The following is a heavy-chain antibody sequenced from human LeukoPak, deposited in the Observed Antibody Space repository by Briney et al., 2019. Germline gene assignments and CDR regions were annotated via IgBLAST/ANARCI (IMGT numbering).Heavy chain of an antibody. D-gene: IGHD3-16*01. CDR2: VSISSGTI. CDR1: GFTFSDYY. V-gene: IGHV3-11*01. Sequence: GGSLRLSCAASGFTFSDYYMSWIRQAPGKGLEWVSFVSISSGTIYYADSVKGRFRISRDNAKSSLDLEMNSLRAEDTAVYYCARAMSTFGGVRNYFDSWGQGTLVTVSS. CDR3: ARAMSTFGGVRNYFDS. J-gene: IGHJ4*02.